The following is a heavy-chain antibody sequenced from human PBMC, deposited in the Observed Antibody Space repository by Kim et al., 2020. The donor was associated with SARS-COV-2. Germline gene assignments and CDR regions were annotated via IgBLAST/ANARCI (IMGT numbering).Heavy chain of an antibody. CDR3: ARVPEGTTSAYYFDF. Sequence: GGSLRLSCAASGFTLSDYYMSWIHQAPGKGLEWVSYISSSSYTKYADSVKGRFTISRDNAKNSLYLQVISLRPEDTAVYYCARVPEGTTSAYYFDFWGQG. V-gene: IGHV3-11*05. CDR1: GFTLSDYY. J-gene: IGHJ4*02. D-gene: IGHD1-1*01. CDR2: ISSSSYT.